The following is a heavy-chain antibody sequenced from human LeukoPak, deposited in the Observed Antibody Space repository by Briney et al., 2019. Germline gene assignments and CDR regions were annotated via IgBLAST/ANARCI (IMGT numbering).Heavy chain of an antibody. CDR3: AKEPRRDGYLRGNY. Sequence: GGSLRLSCAASGFTFSSYGMHWVRQAPGKGLEWVAVISYDGSNKYYADSVKGRFTISRDNSKNTLYLQMNSLRAEDTAVYYCAKEPRRDGYLRGNYWGQGTLVTVSS. J-gene: IGHJ4*02. CDR2: ISYDGSNK. CDR1: GFTFSSYG. D-gene: IGHD5-24*01. V-gene: IGHV3-30*18.